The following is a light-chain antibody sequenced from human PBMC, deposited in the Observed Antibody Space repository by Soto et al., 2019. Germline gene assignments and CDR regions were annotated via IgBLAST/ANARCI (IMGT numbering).Light chain of an antibody. CDR3: QQSYSNPRT. CDR2: AAT. J-gene: IGKJ1*01. Sequence: DIQMTQSPSSLSASVGDRVTITCRASQSISSYLNLYQHKPGKAPNLLIYAATTLQSGVPSRFSGSGSGTDFTLTISSLQPEDFATYYCQQSYSNPRTFGQGTKVDIK. V-gene: IGKV1-39*01. CDR1: QSISSY.